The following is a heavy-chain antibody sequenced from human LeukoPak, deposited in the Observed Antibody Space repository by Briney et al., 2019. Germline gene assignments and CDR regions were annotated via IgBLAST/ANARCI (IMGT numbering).Heavy chain of an antibody. Sequence: GGSLRLSCAASGFTFSSYWMSWVRQAPGKGLEWVANIKQDGSENYYVDSVKGRFTISRDNAKNSLYLQMNSLRAEDTAVYYCARDSLFYCSSTSCPLDYWGQGTLVTVSS. CDR1: GFTFSSYW. CDR2: IKQDGSEN. CDR3: ARDSLFYCSSTSCPLDY. V-gene: IGHV3-7*01. J-gene: IGHJ4*02. D-gene: IGHD2-2*01.